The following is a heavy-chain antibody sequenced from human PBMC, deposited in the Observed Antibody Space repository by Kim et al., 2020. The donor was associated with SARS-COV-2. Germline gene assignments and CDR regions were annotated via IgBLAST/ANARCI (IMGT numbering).Heavy chain of an antibody. CDR3: ARGGNYYDSSGFPSDY. V-gene: IGHV4-61*02. J-gene: IGHJ4*02. CDR1: GGSISSGGYY. CDR2: IYTSGST. Sequence: SETLSLTCTVSGGSISSGGYYWSWIRQPAGKGLEWIGRIYTSGSTNYNPSLKSRVTISVDTSKNQFSLKLSSVTAADTAVYYCARGGNYYDSSGFPSDYWGQGTLVTVSS. D-gene: IGHD3-22*01.